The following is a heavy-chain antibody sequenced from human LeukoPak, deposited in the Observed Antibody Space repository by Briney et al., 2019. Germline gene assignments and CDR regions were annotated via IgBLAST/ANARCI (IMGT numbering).Heavy chain of an antibody. D-gene: IGHD4-17*01. CDR1: GGSISSYY. J-gene: IGHJ4*02. CDR2: IYYSGST. CDR3: ASLDTTVTLFDY. Sequence: SETLSLTCTVSGGSISSYYWSWIRQPPGKGLECIGYIYYSGSTNYNPSLKSRVTISVDTSKNQFSLKLRSVTAADTAVYYCASLDTTVTLFDYWGQGTLVTVSS. V-gene: IGHV4-59*08.